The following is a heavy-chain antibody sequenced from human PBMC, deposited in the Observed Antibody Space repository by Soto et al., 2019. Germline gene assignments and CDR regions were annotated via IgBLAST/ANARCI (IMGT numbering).Heavy chain of an antibody. CDR2: ISDSGGST. J-gene: IGHJ4*02. V-gene: IGHV3-23*01. D-gene: IGHD6-19*01. CDR1: GFAFSSCA. CDR3: AKDKPAAGSQWLVPI. Sequence: GGSLRLSCAASGFAFSSCAMTWVRQAPGMGLQWVSAISDSGGSTYYADSVRGRFTISRDNSKNTLYLQLNSLGAEDTAVYYCAKDKPAAGSQWLVPIWGRGTLVTVSS.